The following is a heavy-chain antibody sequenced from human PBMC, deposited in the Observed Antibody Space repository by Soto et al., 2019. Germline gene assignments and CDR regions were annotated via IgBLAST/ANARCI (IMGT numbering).Heavy chain of an antibody. CDR1: GGTFSSYA. Sequence: QVQLVQSGAEVKKPGSSVKVSCKASGGTFSSYAISWVRQAPGQGLEWMGGIIPIFGTANYAQKFQGRVTITADESTSTAYMELSSLRSEDTAVYYCARGVHDFWSGYYTPPPYFYGMDVWGQGTTVTVSS. D-gene: IGHD3-3*01. CDR2: IIPIFGTA. J-gene: IGHJ6*02. CDR3: ARGVHDFWSGYYTPPPYFYGMDV. V-gene: IGHV1-69*01.